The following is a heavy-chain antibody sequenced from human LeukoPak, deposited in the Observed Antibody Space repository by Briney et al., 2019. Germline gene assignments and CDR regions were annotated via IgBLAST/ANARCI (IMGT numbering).Heavy chain of an antibody. V-gene: IGHV3-30*18. CDR1: GLTFSSYG. CDR3: ANPSHDY. J-gene: IGHJ4*02. Sequence: GGSLRLSCAASGLTFSSYGMHWVRQAPGKGLEWVAVISYDGSNKYYADSVKGRFTISRDNSKNTLYLQMNSLRAEDTAVYYRANPSHDYWGQGTLVTVSS. CDR2: ISYDGSNK.